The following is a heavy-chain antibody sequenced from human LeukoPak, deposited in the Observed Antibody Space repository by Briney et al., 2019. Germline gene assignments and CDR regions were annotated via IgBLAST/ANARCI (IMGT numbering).Heavy chain of an antibody. CDR1: GFTFRTYW. Sequence: GGFLRLSCAVSGFTFRTYWMHWVRQVPGEGLVWVSRINEDGSITNYADSVKGRFSISRDNAKNTLYLQMNSLTLDDTAVYYCARDPRPIPTAVLDYWGQGTLVTVSS. CDR3: ARDPRPIPTAVLDY. V-gene: IGHV3-74*01. CDR2: INEDGSIT. J-gene: IGHJ4*02.